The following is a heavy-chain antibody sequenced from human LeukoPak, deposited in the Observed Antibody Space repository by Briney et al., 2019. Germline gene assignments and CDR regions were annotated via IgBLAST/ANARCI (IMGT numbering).Heavy chain of an antibody. Sequence: PGWSLRLSCVASGFTFSNAWMSGVRQAPGKGLEWVGRIKRSSDCGTTEYAAPVKGRFTISRDDSENTLYLQMNSLKTEDTAVYYCTSLPRYCSGGSCNSGSDSWGQGTLVTVSS. CDR2: IKRSSDCGTT. CDR1: GFTFSNAW. J-gene: IGHJ4*02. CDR3: TSLPRYCSGGSCNSGSDS. D-gene: IGHD2-15*01. V-gene: IGHV3-15*01.